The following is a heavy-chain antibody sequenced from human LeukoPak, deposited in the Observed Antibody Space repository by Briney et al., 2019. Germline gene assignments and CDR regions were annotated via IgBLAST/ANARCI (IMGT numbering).Heavy chain of an antibody. Sequence: GGSLRFSCAASGFTFSSYGMSWVRQAPGKGLEWVSAISGSGDNTYYADSVKGRFTISRDNSKNTLYLQMNSLRAEDTAVYYCAKGFMIRGVIYFDYWGQGTLVTVSS. CDR2: ISGSGDNT. D-gene: IGHD3-10*01. CDR3: AKGFMIRGVIYFDY. J-gene: IGHJ4*02. V-gene: IGHV3-23*01. CDR1: GFTFSSYG.